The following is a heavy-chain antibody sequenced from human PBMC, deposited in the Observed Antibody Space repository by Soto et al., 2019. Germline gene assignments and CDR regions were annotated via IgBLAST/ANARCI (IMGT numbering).Heavy chain of an antibody. CDR2: INHSGNT. CDR1: GGSFSDYY. J-gene: IGHJ5*02. Sequence: QVQLQQWGAGLLKPSETLSLTCAVYGGSFSDYYWTWIRQPPGKGLEWIGEINHSGNTNYNPSLKSRVTISVDTSKNQFSLKLSSVTAADTAVYYCAREVGSWPYNWFDPWGQGTLVTVSS. CDR3: AREVGSWPYNWFDP. V-gene: IGHV4-34*01. D-gene: IGHD2-15*01.